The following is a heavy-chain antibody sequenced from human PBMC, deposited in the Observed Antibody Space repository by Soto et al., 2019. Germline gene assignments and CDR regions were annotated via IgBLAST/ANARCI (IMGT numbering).Heavy chain of an antibody. Sequence: QVQLVQSGAEVKKPGSSVKVSCKASGGTFSSYTISWVRQAPGQGLEWMGRIIPILGIANYAQKFQGRVTITAEKSTSTAYRELGSLRAADTSVYYCARDPEDIVVVPAAKNWFDPWGQGTLVTVSS. CDR1: GGTFSSYT. J-gene: IGHJ5*02. CDR3: ARDPEDIVVVPAAKNWFDP. D-gene: IGHD2-2*01. CDR2: IIPILGIA. V-gene: IGHV1-69*08.